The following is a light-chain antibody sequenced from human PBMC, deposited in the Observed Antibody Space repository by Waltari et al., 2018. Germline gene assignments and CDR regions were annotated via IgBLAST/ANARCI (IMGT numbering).Light chain of an antibody. Sequence: QSVLTQPPSASGSPGQSVTISCTGTSRYVGGNNHVAWYQQHPGKAPKLMIYEVNQRPSGVPDRFSGSKSGNTASLTVSGLQAEDEADYYCSSYGGSKVFGGGTKLTVL. J-gene: IGLJ3*02. CDR3: SSYGGSKV. CDR1: SRYVGGNNH. V-gene: IGLV2-8*01. CDR2: EVN.